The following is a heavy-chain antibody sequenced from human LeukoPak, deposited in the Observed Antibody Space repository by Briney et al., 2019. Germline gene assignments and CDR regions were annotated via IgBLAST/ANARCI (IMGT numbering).Heavy chain of an antibody. J-gene: IGHJ3*02. Sequence: PSETLSLTCAVYGGSFSGYYWSWIRQPPGKGLEWIGEINHSGSTNYNPSLKSRVTISVDTSKNQFSLKLSSVTAADTAVYYCARPYSGWLVQSEAFDIWGQGTMVTVSS. D-gene: IGHD6-19*01. CDR1: GGSFSGYY. CDR3: ARPYSGWLVQSEAFDI. CDR2: INHSGST. V-gene: IGHV4-34*01.